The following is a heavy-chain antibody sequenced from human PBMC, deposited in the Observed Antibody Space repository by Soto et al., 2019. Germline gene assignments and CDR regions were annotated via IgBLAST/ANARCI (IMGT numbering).Heavy chain of an antibody. J-gene: IGHJ5*02. V-gene: IGHV3-23*01. CDR3: AKDGARFLEWLYNWFDP. Sequence: EVQLLESGGGLVQPGGSLRLSCAASGFTFSSYAMSWVRQAPGKGLEWVSAISGSGGSTYYADSVKGRFIISRDNSKNTLYLQMNSLRAEDTAVYYCAKDGARFLEWLYNWFDPWGQGTLVTVSS. CDR2: ISGSGGST. D-gene: IGHD3-3*01. CDR1: GFTFSSYA.